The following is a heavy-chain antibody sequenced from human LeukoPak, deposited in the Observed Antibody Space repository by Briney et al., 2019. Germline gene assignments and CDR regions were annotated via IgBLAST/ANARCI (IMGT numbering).Heavy chain of an antibody. J-gene: IGHJ4*02. CDR1: GFLFSGDW. D-gene: IGHD2-2*01. CDR3: ARDGLPVALNY. Sequence: GGSLRLSCAASGFLFSGDWMSWVRQAPGKGLEWVANINQDGSKKNYVDSVKGRFTISRDNAKNSLYLQMNSLRAEDTAVYYCARDGLPVALNYWGQGTLVTVSS. CDR2: INQDGSKK. V-gene: IGHV3-7*01.